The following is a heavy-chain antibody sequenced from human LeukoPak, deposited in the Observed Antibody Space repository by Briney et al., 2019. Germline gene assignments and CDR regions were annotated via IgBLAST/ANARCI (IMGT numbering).Heavy chain of an antibody. V-gene: IGHV4-61*02. Sequence: PSETLSLTCTVSGGSISSGTDYWSWIRQPAGEGLEWIGRIYTSGSTNYNPSLTSRVTMSVDTSKNQFSLKLSSVTAADTAVYYCARGRGGSWYFFDYWGQGTLVTVSS. CDR2: IYTSGST. CDR3: ARGRGGSWYFFDY. D-gene: IGHD6-13*01. J-gene: IGHJ4*02. CDR1: GGSISSGTDY.